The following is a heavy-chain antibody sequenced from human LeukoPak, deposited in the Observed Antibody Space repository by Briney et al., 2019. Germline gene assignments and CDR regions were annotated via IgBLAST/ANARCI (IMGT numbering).Heavy chain of an antibody. V-gene: IGHV3-23*01. CDR3: AKDLSSSSI. CDR2: ISGSGGST. D-gene: IGHD6-6*01. Sequence: GGSLRLSCAASGFTVSSNYMSWVRQAPGKGLEWVSAISGSGGSTYYADSVKGRFTISRDNSKNTLYLQMNSLRAEDTAVYYCAKDLSSSSIWGQGTLVTISS. J-gene: IGHJ4*02. CDR1: GFTVSSNY.